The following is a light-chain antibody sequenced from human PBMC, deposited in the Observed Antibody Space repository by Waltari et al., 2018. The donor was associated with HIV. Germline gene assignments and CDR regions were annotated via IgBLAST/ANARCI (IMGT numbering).Light chain of an antibody. J-gene: IGKJ2*01. CDR2: GAS. Sequence: EIVLTQSPGTLSLSPGERATLSCRVSQTISSNYLAWYQQKPGQAPRLLIYGASSRATGIPDRCSGSGSGTDFTLTITKLEPEDFAVYYCQQYASSVSYTFGQGTKLEIK. V-gene: IGKV3-20*01. CDR1: QTISSNY. CDR3: QQYASSVSYT.